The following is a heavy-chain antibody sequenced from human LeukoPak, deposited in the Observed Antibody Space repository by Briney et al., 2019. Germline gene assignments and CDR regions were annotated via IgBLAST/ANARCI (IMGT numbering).Heavy chain of an antibody. J-gene: IGHJ5*02. CDR2: ISAYSGNT. CDR1: GYTFTSYS. V-gene: IGHV1-18*01. D-gene: IGHD4-23*01. CDR3: ARDNSVEDTAWWFDP. Sequence: ASVKVSCKASGYTFTSYSINWVRQAPGQGLEWMGWISAYSGNTNYVQKFQGRVTMTRDMSTSTDYMELSSLRSEDTAVYYCARDNSVEDTAWWFDPWGQGTLVTVSS.